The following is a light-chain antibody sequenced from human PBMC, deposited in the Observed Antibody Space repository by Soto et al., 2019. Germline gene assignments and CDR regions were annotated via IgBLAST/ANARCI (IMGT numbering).Light chain of an antibody. CDR1: QSVSSSY. Sequence: IVLTQSPDTLSLSPGERATLSCRASQSVSSSYLAWYQQKPGQAPRLLIYGASSRATGIPDRFSGSGSGTDFTLTVRRLEPEDCAVYYCQQYGSSPLTFGGGTKVEIK. V-gene: IGKV3-20*01. CDR3: QQYGSSPLT. CDR2: GAS. J-gene: IGKJ4*02.